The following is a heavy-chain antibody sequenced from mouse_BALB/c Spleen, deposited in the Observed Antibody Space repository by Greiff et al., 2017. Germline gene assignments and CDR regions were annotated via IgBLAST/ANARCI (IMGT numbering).Heavy chain of an antibody. J-gene: IGHJ4*01. V-gene: IGHV5-12-2*01. CDR1: GFTFSSYT. CDR3: ARHGMITTTFYYAIDY. CDR2: ISNGGGST. D-gene: IGHD2-4*01. Sequence: EVQRVESGGGLVQPGGSLKLSCAASGFTFSSYTMSWVRQTPEKRLEWVAYISNGGGSTYYPDTVKGRFTISRDNAKNTLYLQMSSLKSEDTAMYYCARHGMITTTFYYAIDYWGQGTSVTVSS.